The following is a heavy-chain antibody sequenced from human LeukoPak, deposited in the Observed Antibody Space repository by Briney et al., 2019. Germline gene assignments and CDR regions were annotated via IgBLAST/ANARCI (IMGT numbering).Heavy chain of an antibody. CDR3: AREDSYGHYYYYMDV. CDR2: IYYSGNT. V-gene: IGHV4-30-4*07. D-gene: IGHD5-18*01. Sequence: PSQTLSLTCAVSGGSIISGGYSWSWIRQPPGKGLEWIGYIYYSGNTYSNPSLKSRVTMSVDTSKNQFSLKLSSVTAADTAVYYCAREDSYGHYYYYMDVWGKGTTVTVSS. CDR1: GGSIISGGYS. J-gene: IGHJ6*03.